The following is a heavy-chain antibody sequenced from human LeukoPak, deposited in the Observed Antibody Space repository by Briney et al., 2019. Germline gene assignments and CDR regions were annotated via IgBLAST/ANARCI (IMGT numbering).Heavy chain of an antibody. D-gene: IGHD5-12*01. CDR2: INSDGSSI. J-gene: IGHJ4*02. V-gene: IGHV3-74*03. CDR3: VREGRVSGYDFDC. Sequence: GGSLRLSCAASGFTLSSYWMHWVRQVPGKGLMWVSRINSDGSSITYADSVKGRFTISRDNAKNTLYLQMNSLRVEDMAVYYCVREGRVSGYDFDCWGQGTLVTVSS. CDR1: GFTLSSYW.